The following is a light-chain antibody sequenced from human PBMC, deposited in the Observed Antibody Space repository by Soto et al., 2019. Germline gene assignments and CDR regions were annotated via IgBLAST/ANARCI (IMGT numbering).Light chain of an antibody. Sequence: DIVMTQSPDSLAVSLGERATINCKSSQSVLYSSNNRNYLAWYRQKPGQPPKLLVYGASTRESGVPARFSGSGHRTEFTLPIRSLKAEDVAVYYCQQYYTTPFTFGPGTKVDIK. CDR2: GAS. CDR3: QQYYTTPFT. J-gene: IGKJ3*01. CDR1: QSVLYSSNNRNY. V-gene: IGKV4-1*01.